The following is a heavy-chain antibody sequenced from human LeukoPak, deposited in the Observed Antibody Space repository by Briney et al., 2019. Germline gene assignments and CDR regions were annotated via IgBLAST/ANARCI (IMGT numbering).Heavy chain of an antibody. J-gene: IGHJ6*02. CDR1: AFTFRTYW. V-gene: IGHV3-7*05. CDR2: MTPDGSEK. D-gene: IGHD1-26*01. Sequence: GGSLRLSCAASAFTFRTYWMSWVRQAPGKGLEWVAMMTPDGSEKHYVDSVKGLFTISRDNAKNSLYLQMSSLRAEDTAVYYCTRDASGDTNSGPRMDVWGQGTTVTVSS. CDR3: TRDASGDTNSGPRMDV.